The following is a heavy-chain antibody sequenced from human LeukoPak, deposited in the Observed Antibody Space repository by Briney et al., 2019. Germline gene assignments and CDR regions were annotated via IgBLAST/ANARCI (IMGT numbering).Heavy chain of an antibody. CDR1: GFTFSSYA. CDR2: FSDSGGST. Sequence: PGGSLRLSCATFGFTFSSYAMSWVRQAPGKRLEWVSTFSDSGGSTYCADSVKGRFTISRDNSKNTLYLQMNSLRAEDTAVYYCAKGRSGYDYWGQGTLVTVSS. D-gene: IGHD3-22*01. J-gene: IGHJ4*02. V-gene: IGHV3-23*01. CDR3: AKGRSGYDY.